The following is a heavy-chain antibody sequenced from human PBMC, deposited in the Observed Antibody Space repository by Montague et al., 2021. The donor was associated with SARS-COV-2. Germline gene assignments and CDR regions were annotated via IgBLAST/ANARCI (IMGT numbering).Heavy chain of an antibody. CDR2: IHYSGST. V-gene: IGHV4-39*01. J-gene: IGHJ6*02. D-gene: IGHD1-26*01. CDR3: ARLWDTVYYYYGMDV. CDR1: GGSISSSSYY. Sequence: SETLSLTCAVSGGSISSSSYYWGWIRQPPGKGLEWIGSIHYSGSTYYNPSLESRVSISVDTSKNQFSLKLSSVPAADTAVYYCARLWDTVYYYYGMDVWGQGTTVTVSS.